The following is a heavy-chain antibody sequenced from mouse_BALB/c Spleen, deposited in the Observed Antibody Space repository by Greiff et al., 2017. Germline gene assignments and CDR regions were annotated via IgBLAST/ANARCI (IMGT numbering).Heavy chain of an antibody. CDR3: ARRYDYVYAMDY. CDR2: ISSGSSTI. Sequence: EVHLVESGGGLVQPGGSRKLSCAASGFTFSSFGMHWVRQAPEKGLEWVAYISSGSSTIYYADTVKGRFTISRDNPKNTLFLQMTSLRSEDTAMYYCARRYDYVYAMDYWGQGTSVTVSS. V-gene: IGHV5-17*02. CDR1: GFTFSSFG. D-gene: IGHD2-4*01. J-gene: IGHJ4*01.